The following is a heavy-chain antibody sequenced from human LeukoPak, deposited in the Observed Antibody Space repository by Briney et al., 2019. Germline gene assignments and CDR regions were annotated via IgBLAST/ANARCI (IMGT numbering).Heavy chain of an antibody. CDR3: AKGRLSIKGECDY. Sequence: PGGSLRLSCAASGFTFSSYGMHWVRQAPGKGLEWVAVISYDGSNKYYADSVKGRFTISRDNSKNTLYLQMNSLRAEDTAVYYCAKGRLSIKGECDYWGQGTLVTVSS. J-gene: IGHJ4*02. CDR2: ISYDGSNK. D-gene: IGHD3-16*01. V-gene: IGHV3-30*18. CDR1: GFTFSSYG.